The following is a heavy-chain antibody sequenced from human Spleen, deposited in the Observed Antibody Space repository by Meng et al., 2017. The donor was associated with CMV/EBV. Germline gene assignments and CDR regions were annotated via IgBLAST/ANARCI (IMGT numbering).Heavy chain of an antibody. V-gene: IGHV1-18*01. CDR3: ARAGAAVTTNFDF. Sequence: EASGYKFDIDGITWVRQAPGQGLEWVGWVGAENGETNYGQKFQGRVTVTADTFTKTAYMEMRSLRSDDSAIYYCARAGAAVTTNFDFWGQGTLVTVSS. CDR2: VGAENGET. J-gene: IGHJ4*02. D-gene: IGHD4-17*01. CDR1: GYKFDIDG.